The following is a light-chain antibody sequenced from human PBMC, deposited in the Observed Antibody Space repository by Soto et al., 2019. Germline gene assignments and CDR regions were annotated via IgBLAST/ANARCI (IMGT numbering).Light chain of an antibody. J-gene: IGLJ2*01. CDR2: DVT. CDR1: SSDIGGYNY. CDR3: RAYTSSSPLVV. Sequence: QSALTQPASVSESPGQSITIPCTGTSSDIGGYNYVSWYQHHPGKAPKLLIYDVTNRPSGVSTRFSGSKSGNTASLTISGLQADDEANYYCRAYTSSSPLVVFGGGTKLTVL. V-gene: IGLV2-14*03.